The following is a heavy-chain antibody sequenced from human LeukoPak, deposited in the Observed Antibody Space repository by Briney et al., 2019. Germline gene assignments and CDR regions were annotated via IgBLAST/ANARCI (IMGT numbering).Heavy chain of an antibody. CDR1: GGSISSYS. CDR3: ARSPKWELRLWFDP. D-gene: IGHD1-26*01. Sequence: ASETLSLTCTVSGGSISSYSWSWIRQPPGKGLEWIGYIYHSGSTYYNPSLKSRVTISVDRSKNQFSLKLSSVTAADTAVYYCARSPKWELRLWFDPWGQGTLVTVSS. J-gene: IGHJ5*02. CDR2: IYHSGST. V-gene: IGHV4-59*12.